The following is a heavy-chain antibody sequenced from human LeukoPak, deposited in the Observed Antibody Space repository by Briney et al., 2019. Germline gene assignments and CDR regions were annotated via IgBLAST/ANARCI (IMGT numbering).Heavy chain of an antibody. J-gene: IGHJ4*02. V-gene: IGHV3-21*06. CDR1: GFTFSDYN. CDR2: IIRSSSSI. D-gene: IGHD1-26*01. CDR3: ATYTGTYPDQ. Sequence: PGGSLRLSCVGSGFTFSDYNMNWVRQAPGKGLEWVASIIRSSSSILYADSVKGRFTISRDNAKNSLFLQMNSLRADDTAVYYCATYTGTYPDQWGQGTLVTVSS.